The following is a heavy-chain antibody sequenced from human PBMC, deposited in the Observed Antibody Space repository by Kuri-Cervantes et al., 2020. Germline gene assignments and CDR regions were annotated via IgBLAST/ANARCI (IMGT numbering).Heavy chain of an antibody. CDR2: IYYSGST. V-gene: IGHV4-59*01. CDR3: ARGLVYYYMDV. J-gene: IGHJ6*03. CDR1: GGSISSYY. D-gene: IGHD2-21*01. Sequence: SETLSLTCTVSGGSISSYYWSWIRQPPGKGLEWIGYIYYSGSTYYNPSLKSRVTISVDTSKNQFSLKLSSVTTADTAVYYCARGLVYYYMDVWGKGTTVTVSS.